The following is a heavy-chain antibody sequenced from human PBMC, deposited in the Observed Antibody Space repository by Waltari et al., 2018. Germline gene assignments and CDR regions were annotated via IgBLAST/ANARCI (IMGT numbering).Heavy chain of an antibody. CDR3: XXXXXDFWSGLMXPTSDAXXI. CDR2: IYYSGST. V-gene: IGHV4-59*11. Sequence: VQLXESXXGLVKPSETLSXXXXVSGGSISSHYWSWIXQPPGKGLEWIGYIYYSGSTXYTPSLXXRVTISXXXSXNXFXXXXXSVTAADXAVYYCXXXXXDFWSGLMXPTSDAXXIXGQGTXXXXXS. J-gene: IGHJ3*02. CDR1: GGSISSHY. D-gene: IGHD3-3*01.